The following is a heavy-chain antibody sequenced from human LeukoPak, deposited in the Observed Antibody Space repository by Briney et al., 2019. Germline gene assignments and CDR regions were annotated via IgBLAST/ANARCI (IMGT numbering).Heavy chain of an antibody. CDR1: GGSFSGYY. J-gene: IGHJ2*01. V-gene: IGHV4-34*01. Sequence: SETLSLTCAVYGGSFSGYYWSWIRQPPGKGLEWIGEINHSGSTNYNPSLKSRVTISVDTSKNQFSLKLSSVTAADTAVYYCARRPRIHYYDSSGYYWGYWYFDLWGRGTLVTVSS. D-gene: IGHD3-22*01. CDR3: ARRPRIHYYDSSGYYWGYWYFDL. CDR2: INHSGST.